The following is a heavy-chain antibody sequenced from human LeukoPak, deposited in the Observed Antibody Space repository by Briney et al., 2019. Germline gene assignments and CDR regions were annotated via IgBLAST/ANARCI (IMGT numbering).Heavy chain of an antibody. CDR3: AKDPFYSEGAFEI. V-gene: IGHV3-23*01. D-gene: IGHD2-21*01. J-gene: IGHJ3*02. Sequence: GSLRLSCAASGFTFSSYGMHWVRQAPGKGLEWVSSILGSGDYTSYAASVKGRFTTSRDNSKNRLYLQMISLGVEDTALYYCAKDPFYSEGAFEIWGQGTMVTVSS. CDR2: ILGSGDYT. CDR1: GFTFSSYG.